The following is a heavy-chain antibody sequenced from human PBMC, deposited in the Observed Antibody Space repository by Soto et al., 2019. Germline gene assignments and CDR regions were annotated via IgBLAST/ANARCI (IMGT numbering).Heavy chain of an antibody. Sequence: ASVKVSCKASGYTFTGYYMHWVRQAPGQGLEWLGWINPNSGGTNYAQKFQGWVTMTRDTSISTAYMELSRLRSDDTAVYYCARDGQRYCSSTSCYVGDFDFWGQGPLVTVSS. J-gene: IGHJ4*02. V-gene: IGHV1-2*04. CDR3: ARDGQRYCSSTSCYVGDFDF. CDR2: INPNSGGT. D-gene: IGHD2-2*01. CDR1: GYTFTGYY.